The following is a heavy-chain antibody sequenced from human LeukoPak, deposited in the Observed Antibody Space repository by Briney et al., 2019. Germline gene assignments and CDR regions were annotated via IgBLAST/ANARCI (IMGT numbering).Heavy chain of an antibody. J-gene: IGHJ4*02. Sequence: GESLKISCKASGYSFTNYWIGWVRQMPGKGLEWMGVIYPDDSDTRYSPSFQGQVTISADKSISTAYLQWSSLKASDTAMYYCARQNRRAYFDYWGQGTLVTVSS. CDR1: GYSFTNYW. CDR3: ARQNRRAYFDY. V-gene: IGHV5-51*01. CDR2: IYPDDSDT.